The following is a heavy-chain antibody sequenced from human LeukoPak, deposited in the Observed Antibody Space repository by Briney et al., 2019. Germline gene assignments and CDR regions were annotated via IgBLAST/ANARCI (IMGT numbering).Heavy chain of an antibody. Sequence: GASVTVSCKASGYTFTSYDINWVRQAAGQGLEWMGWMNPNSGNTVYAQKFQGRVTMTRNTSISTAYMELSSLRSEDTAVYYCARGRESSSWYDAFDIWGQGTMVTVSS. J-gene: IGHJ3*02. CDR1: GYTFTSYD. CDR2: MNPNSGNT. D-gene: IGHD6-13*01. CDR3: ARGRESSSWYDAFDI. V-gene: IGHV1-8*01.